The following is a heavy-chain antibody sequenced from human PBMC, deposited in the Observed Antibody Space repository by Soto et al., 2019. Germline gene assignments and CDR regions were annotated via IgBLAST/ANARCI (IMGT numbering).Heavy chain of an antibody. V-gene: IGHV4-39*01. CDR3: ARQSDNYDILTGFVFDY. D-gene: IGHD3-9*01. J-gene: IGHJ4*02. CDR1: GGSISSSSYY. CDR2: IYYSGST. Sequence: QLQLQESGPGLVKPSETLSLTCTVSGGSISSSSYYWGWIRQPPGKGLEWIGSIYYSGSTYYNPSLKSRVTISVDTSKNQFSLKLSSVTAADTAVYYCARQSDNYDILTGFVFDYWGQGTLVTVSS.